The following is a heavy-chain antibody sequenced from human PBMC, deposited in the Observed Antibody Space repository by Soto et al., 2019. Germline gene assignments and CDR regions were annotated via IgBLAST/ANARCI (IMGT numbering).Heavy chain of an antibody. Sequence: QVQLVESGGGVVQPGRSLRLSCAASGFTFSNYGMHWVRQAPGKGLEWVTTISSVGNDKYYAGTVKGRFTIYRDNSESPLDLQMNGLRAEDTAVYYCSKGSFSAHQFLDNWGQGTLVTVSS. V-gene: IGHV3-30*18. J-gene: IGHJ4*02. D-gene: IGHD3-10*01. CDR3: SKGSFSAHQFLDN. CDR2: ISSVGNDK. CDR1: GFTFSNYG.